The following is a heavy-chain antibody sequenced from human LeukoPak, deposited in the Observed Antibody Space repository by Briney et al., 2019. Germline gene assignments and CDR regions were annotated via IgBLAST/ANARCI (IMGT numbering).Heavy chain of an antibody. Sequence: GASVKVSCKASGGTFSSYAISWVRQAPGQGLEWMGRIIPILGIANYAQKFQGRVTITADTSTSTAYMELRSLRSDDTAVYYCARASGSGSYHGYWGQGTLVTVSS. J-gene: IGHJ4*02. V-gene: IGHV1-69*04. D-gene: IGHD3-10*01. CDR2: IIPILGIA. CDR3: ARASGSGSYHGY. CDR1: GGTFSSYA.